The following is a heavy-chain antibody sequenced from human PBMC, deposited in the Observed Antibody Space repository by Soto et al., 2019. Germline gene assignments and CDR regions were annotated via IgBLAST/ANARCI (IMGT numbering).Heavy chain of an antibody. D-gene: IGHD1-1*01. CDR3: AREKLKLYYFDY. V-gene: IGHV1-46*01. J-gene: IGHJ4*02. Sequence: GASVKVSCKASGGTFSSYAISWVRQAPGQGLEWMGIINPSGGSTSYAQKFQGRVTMTRDTSTSTVYMELSSLRSEDTAVYYCAREKLKLYYFDYWGQGTLVTVSS. CDR2: INPSGGST. CDR1: GGTFSSYA.